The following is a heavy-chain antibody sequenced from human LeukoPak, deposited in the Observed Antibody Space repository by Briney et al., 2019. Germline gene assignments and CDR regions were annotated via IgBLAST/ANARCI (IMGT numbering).Heavy chain of an antibody. Sequence: GGSLRLSCVASGFTVSSNYMSWVRQAPGKGLEWVSLLYTDDTTYYADSVEGRFTISRDDSKNTIYLQMNSLRAEDTAAYYCARDAMVVTPHAFDIWGQGTMVTVSS. D-gene: IGHD4-23*01. CDR3: ARDAMVVTPHAFDI. J-gene: IGHJ3*02. V-gene: IGHV3-53*01. CDR1: GFTVSSNY. CDR2: LYTDDTT.